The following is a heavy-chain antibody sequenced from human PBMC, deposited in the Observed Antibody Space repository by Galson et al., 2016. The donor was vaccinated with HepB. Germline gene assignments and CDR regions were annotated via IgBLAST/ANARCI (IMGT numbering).Heavy chain of an antibody. CDR2: LSAGNGDT. V-gene: IGHV1-3*01. CDR1: GFPFSAYA. Sequence: SVKVSCKASGFPFSAYAIHWVRQAPGQSFEWMGWLSAGNGDTGYSPRFQGRLTLTRDASADIAYMDLSALRSGDTAVYYCVRHAHGSGSCDYWGQGTVITVFS. CDR3: VRHAHGSGSCDY. J-gene: IGHJ4*02. D-gene: IGHD3-10*01.